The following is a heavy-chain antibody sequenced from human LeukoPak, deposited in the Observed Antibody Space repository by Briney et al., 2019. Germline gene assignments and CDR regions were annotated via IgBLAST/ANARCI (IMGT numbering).Heavy chain of an antibody. CDR3: VLRGGRRYYDILTGYSQRGEFDY. D-gene: IGHD3-9*01. CDR1: GFTFSNDW. V-gene: IGHV3-7*01. Sequence: GGSLRLSCAASGFTFSNDWMSWVRQAPWKGLEWVANIKQDGSEKYYVDSVKGRFTISRDNDKNSLYLQMNSLRAEDTAVYYFVLRGGRRYYDILTGYSQRGEFDYWGQGTLVTVSS. J-gene: IGHJ4*02. CDR2: IKQDGSEK.